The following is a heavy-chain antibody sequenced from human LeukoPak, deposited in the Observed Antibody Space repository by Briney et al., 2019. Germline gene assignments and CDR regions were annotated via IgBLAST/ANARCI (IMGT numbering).Heavy chain of an antibody. D-gene: IGHD5-24*01. Sequence: SETLSLTCTVSDDSISSGSYYWSWIRRPAGKGLEWIGRIYASGSTNYNPSLKSRVTISVDTSKNQFSLKLSSVTATDTAVYYCAREQRWLQSLDYWGQGTLVTVSS. J-gene: IGHJ4*02. CDR1: DDSISSGSYY. CDR2: IYASGST. V-gene: IGHV4-61*02. CDR3: AREQRWLQSLDY.